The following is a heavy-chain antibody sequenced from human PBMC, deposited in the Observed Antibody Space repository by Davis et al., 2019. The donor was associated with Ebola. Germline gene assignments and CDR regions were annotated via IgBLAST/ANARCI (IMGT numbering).Heavy chain of an antibody. J-gene: IGHJ4*02. D-gene: IGHD3-3*01. Sequence: GGSLRLSCAASGFTFSSYSMNWVRQAPGKGLEWVSSITSSPYIYYADSVKGRFTISRDNAKNSLYLQMNSLRAEDTAVYYCARSGPEWLLTHWGQGTLVTVSS. CDR3: ARSGPEWLLTH. V-gene: IGHV3-21*01. CDR2: ITSSPYI. CDR1: GFTFSSYS.